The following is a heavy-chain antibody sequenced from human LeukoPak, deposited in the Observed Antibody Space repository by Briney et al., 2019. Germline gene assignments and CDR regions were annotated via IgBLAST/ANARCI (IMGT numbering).Heavy chain of an antibody. J-gene: IGHJ6*02. D-gene: IGHD2-8*02. CDR3: ARGPWPVLYYYGMDV. CDR2: INTNTGNP. V-gene: IGHV7-4-1*02. Sequence: GASVKVSCKASGYTFTSYAMNWVRQAPGQGLEWMGWINTNTGNPTYAQGFTGRFVFSLDTSVSTAYLQISSLKAEDTAVYYCARGPWPVLYYYGMDVWGQGTTVTVSS. CDR1: GYTFTSYA.